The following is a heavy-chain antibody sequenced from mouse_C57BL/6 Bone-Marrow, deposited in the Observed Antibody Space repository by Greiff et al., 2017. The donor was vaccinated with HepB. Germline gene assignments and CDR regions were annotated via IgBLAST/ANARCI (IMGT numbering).Heavy chain of an antibody. V-gene: IGHV1-74*01. CDR1: GYTFTSYW. CDR3: AIRQLRPWFAY. J-gene: IGHJ3*01. Sequence: VKLQESGAELVKPGASVKVSCKASGYTFTSYWMHWVKQRPGQGLEWIGRIHPSDSDTNYNQKFKGKATLTVDKSSSTAYMQLSSLTSEDSAVYYCAIRQLRPWFAYWGQGTLVTVSA. D-gene: IGHD3-2*02. CDR2: IHPSDSDT.